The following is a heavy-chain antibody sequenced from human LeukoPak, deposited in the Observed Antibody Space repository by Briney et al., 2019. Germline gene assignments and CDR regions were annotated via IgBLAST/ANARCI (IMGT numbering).Heavy chain of an antibody. CDR3: ARASFKYGSGSYFDY. CDR2: IYHSGST. D-gene: IGHD3-10*01. Sequence: SETLSLTCAVSGGSISSSNWWSWVRQPPGEGLEWIGEIYHSGSTNYNPSLKSRVTISVDKSKNQFSLKLSSVTAADTAVYYCARASFKYGSGSYFDYWGQGTLVTVSS. J-gene: IGHJ4*02. CDR1: GGSISSSNW. V-gene: IGHV4-4*02.